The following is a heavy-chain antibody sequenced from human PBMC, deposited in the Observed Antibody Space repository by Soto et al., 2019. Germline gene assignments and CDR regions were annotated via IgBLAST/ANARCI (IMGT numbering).Heavy chain of an antibody. V-gene: IGHV4-59*11. D-gene: IGHD2-15*01. CDR3: ATVAMKSPTVFDY. CDR2: IYFTGYT. Sequence: QVQLQESGPGLVKPSETLSLTCTVSGGSLSSHYWSWIRQSPGKGLEWIGYIYFTGYTNYNPSLKNRVTISVDTSKSQFSLSLNSVTAADPAVYYCATVAMKSPTVFDYWGQGTLVSVSS. J-gene: IGHJ4*02. CDR1: GGSLSSHY.